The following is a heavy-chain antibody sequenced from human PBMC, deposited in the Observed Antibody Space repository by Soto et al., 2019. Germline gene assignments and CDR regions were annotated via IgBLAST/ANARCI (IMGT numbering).Heavy chain of an antibody. CDR3: AKDSGWKFDY. CDR2: ISYDGSNK. V-gene: IGHV3-30*18. Sequence: QVQLVESGGGVVQPGRSLRLSCAASGFTFSSYGMHWVRQAPGKGLEWVAVISYDGSNKYYADSVKGRFTISRDNSKNTLYLQMNSLRAEDTAVYYCAKDSGWKFDYWGQGTLVTVSS. CDR1: GFTFSSYG. D-gene: IGHD3-10*01. J-gene: IGHJ4*02.